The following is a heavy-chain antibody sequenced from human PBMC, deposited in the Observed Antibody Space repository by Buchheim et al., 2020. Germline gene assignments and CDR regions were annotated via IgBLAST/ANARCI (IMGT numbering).Heavy chain of an antibody. D-gene: IGHD3-3*01. Sequence: QVQLVESGGGVVQPGRSLRLSCAASGFTFSSYAMHWVRQAPGKGLEWVAVISYDGSNKYYADSVKGRFTISRDNSKNTLYLQMNSLRAEDTAVYYCAKDLGLLEWLLYGFYYYCGMDVWGQGTT. CDR2: ISYDGSNK. CDR3: AKDLGLLEWLLYGFYYYCGMDV. V-gene: IGHV3-30-3*01. CDR1: GFTFSSYA. J-gene: IGHJ6*02.